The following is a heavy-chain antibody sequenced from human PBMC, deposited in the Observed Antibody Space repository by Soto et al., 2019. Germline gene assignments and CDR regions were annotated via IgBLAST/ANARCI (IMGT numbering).Heavy chain of an antibody. CDR1: GFTFSSYA. J-gene: IGHJ6*02. CDR3: AKVIYDYGGMDV. CDR2: ISGSGGST. D-gene: IGHD4-17*01. Sequence: TGGSLRLSCAASGFTFSSYAMSWVRQAPGKGLEWVSAISGSGGSTYYADSVKGRFTISRDNSKNTPYLQMNSLRAEDTAVYYCAKVIYDYGGMDVWGQGTTVTVSS. V-gene: IGHV3-23*01.